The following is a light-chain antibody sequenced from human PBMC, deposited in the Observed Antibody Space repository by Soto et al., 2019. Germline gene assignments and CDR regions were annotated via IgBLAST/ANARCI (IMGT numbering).Light chain of an antibody. CDR3: LQYGSSPLT. Sequence: LSPGESGTLSCRAGQTLSSSSLAWYQQKPGQAPRLLIYGASNRASGIPDRFSGGGSGTDFTLTISRLEPEDFAVYYCLQYGSSPLTFGGGTKLDIK. V-gene: IGKV3-20*01. CDR2: GAS. J-gene: IGKJ4*01. CDR1: QTLSSSS.